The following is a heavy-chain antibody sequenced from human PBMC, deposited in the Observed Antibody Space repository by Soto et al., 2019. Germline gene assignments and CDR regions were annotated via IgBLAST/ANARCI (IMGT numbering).Heavy chain of an antibody. CDR1: SGSISSSSSY. J-gene: IGHJ6*02. D-gene: IGHD2-2*01. V-gene: IGHV4-39*07. Sequence: SETLSLTCTVSSGSISSSSSYWGWIRQPPGKGLEWIGKIHHGGNTYYNPSLKSRVTISIDMSKNQFSLKMSSVTAADTAVYYCARDRLPGASGLLAMDVWGQGTTVTVSS. CDR2: IHHGGNT. CDR3: ARDRLPGASGLLAMDV.